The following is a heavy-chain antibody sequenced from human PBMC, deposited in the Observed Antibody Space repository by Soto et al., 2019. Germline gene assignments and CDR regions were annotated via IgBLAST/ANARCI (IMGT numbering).Heavy chain of an antibody. CDR3: ARGLQRRFGGYKGLGYHGMDV. J-gene: IGHJ6*02. V-gene: IGHV4-34*01. CDR2: ISHSGST. Sequence: QVQLQQWGAGLLKPSETLSLTCAVNGGSFSDYYWSWVRQPPGKGLEWIGEISHSGSTSYNPSLKSRVTISNDTSKNKFSLKLSSVSAADTAMYYCARGLQRRFGGYKGLGYHGMDVWGQGTTVTVSS. D-gene: IGHD5-12*01. CDR1: GGSFSDYY.